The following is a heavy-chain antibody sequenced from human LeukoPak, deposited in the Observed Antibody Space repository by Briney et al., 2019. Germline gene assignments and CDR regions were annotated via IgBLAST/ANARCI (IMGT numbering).Heavy chain of an antibody. Sequence: SETLSLTCTVPGGPISSYYWSWIRQPAGKGLEWIGRIYTSGSTNYNPSLKSRITMSVDTSKNQFSLKLSSVTAADTAVYYCARSQSLYSSSWVFDYWGQGTLVTVSS. J-gene: IGHJ4*02. V-gene: IGHV4-4*07. CDR3: ARSQSLYSSSWVFDY. CDR1: GGPISSYY. D-gene: IGHD6-13*01. CDR2: IYTSGST.